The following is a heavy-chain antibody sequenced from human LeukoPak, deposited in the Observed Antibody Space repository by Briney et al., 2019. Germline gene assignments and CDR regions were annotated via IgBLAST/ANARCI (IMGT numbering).Heavy chain of an antibody. CDR1: GGSISSYY. V-gene: IGHV4-59*01. CDR2: ISYTGST. CDR3: ARGSVYFDS. J-gene: IGHJ4*02. Sequence: SETLSLTCTVSGGSISSYYVSWIRQPPGKGLEWIGYISYTGSTDYNPSLKSRVTISVDMSKNQFSLKVSSVTAADTAVYYCARGSVYFDSWCQGTLVTVSS.